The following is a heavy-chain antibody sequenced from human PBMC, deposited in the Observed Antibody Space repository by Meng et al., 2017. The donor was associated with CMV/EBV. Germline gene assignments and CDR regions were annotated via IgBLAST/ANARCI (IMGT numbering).Heavy chain of an antibody. D-gene: IGHD3-3*01. V-gene: IGHV3-30*02. Sequence: GGSLRLSCAASGFIFNYYGMHWVRQAPDKGLEWVAFIRYDGSNKYYADSVKGRFTISRDNSKNMLYLQINSLRAEDTAVYYCAKDWSVGSEDFDCWGQGTLVTVSS. CDR2: IRYDGSNK. CDR1: GFIFNYYG. J-gene: IGHJ4*02. CDR3: AKDWSVGSEDFDC.